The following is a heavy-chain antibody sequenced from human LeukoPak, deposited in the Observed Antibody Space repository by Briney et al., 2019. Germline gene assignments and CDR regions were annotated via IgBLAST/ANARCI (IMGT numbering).Heavy chain of an antibody. CDR3: AKLVSGYPNWFDP. V-gene: IGHV3-66*04. Sequence: GGSLRLSCAASGFTVRSNYMNWVRQAPGKGLEWVSVLYSGGNTDYADSVKGRFTISRDNSKNTLFLQMNSLRAEDTALYYCAKLVSGYPNWFDPWGQGTLVTVSS. CDR1: GFTVRSNY. D-gene: IGHD3-3*01. CDR2: LYSGGNT. J-gene: IGHJ5*02.